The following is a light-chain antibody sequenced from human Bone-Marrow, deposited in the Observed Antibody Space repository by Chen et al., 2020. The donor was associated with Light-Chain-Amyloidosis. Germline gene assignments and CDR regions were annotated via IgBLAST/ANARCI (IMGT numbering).Light chain of an antibody. V-gene: IGKV1-12*01. CDR3: QQANNFPLT. J-gene: IGKJ4*01. Sequence: DVQMTQSPSSVSAFVGDRVTITCRASQSINNYLVWYQQRPGNAPKLLIYTASTLQSGVPSRFSGSGSVTDFTLTISSLQPEDVATYYCQQANNFPLTFGGGTKVEIK. CDR1: QSINNY. CDR2: TAS.